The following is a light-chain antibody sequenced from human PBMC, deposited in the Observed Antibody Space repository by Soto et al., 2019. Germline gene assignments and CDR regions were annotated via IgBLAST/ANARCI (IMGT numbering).Light chain of an antibody. CDR3: AAWDDSLNARV. Sequence: QSVLTQPPSASGTPGQRVTISCSGSSSNIGSNYVYWYQQLPGTAPKLLIYRNNQRPSGVPDRFSGSKSGTSASLAISGLQSEDEADYYCAAWDDSLNARVFGGGTKLTVL. V-gene: IGLV1-47*01. CDR2: RNN. CDR1: SSNIGSNY. J-gene: IGLJ2*01.